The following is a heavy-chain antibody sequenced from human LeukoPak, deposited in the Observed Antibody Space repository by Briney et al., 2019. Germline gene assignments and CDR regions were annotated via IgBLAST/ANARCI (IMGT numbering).Heavy chain of an antibody. CDR1: GYSISSGYY. Sequence: SETLSLTCTVSGYSISSGYYWGWIRQPPGKGLEWIGSIYHSGSTYYNPSLKSRVTISVDTSKNQFSLKLSSVTAADTAVYYCARRNRYGALYFDYWGQGTLVTVSS. J-gene: IGHJ4*02. D-gene: IGHD2/OR15-2a*01. CDR3: ARRNRYGALYFDY. V-gene: IGHV4-38-2*02. CDR2: IYHSGST.